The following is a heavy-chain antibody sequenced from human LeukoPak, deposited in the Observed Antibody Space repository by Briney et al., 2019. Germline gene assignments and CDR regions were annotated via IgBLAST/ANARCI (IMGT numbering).Heavy chain of an antibody. CDR1: GYTFTGYY. D-gene: IGHD4-17*01. V-gene: IGHV1-2*02. CDR2: INPNSGGT. J-gene: IGHJ6*03. CDR3: ATTATGYGDYGLDYYYYYMDV. Sequence: ASVKVSCKASGYTFTGYYMHWVRQAPGQGLEWMGWINPNSGGTNYAQKFQGRVTMTRDTSISTAYMEQSRLRSEDTAVYYCATTATGYGDYGLDYYYYYMDVWGKGTTVTVSS.